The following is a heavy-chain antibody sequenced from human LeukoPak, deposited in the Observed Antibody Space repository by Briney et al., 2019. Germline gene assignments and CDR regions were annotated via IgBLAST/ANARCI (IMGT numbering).Heavy chain of an antibody. V-gene: IGHV1-69*04. CDR1: GGTFSSYA. CDR2: IIPNLGIA. CDR3: ARDVGLAGPFDY. J-gene: IGHJ4*02. D-gene: IGHD3/OR15-3a*01. Sequence: GASVKVSCKASGGTFSSYAISWVRQAPGQGLEWMGRIIPNLGIANYAQKFQGRVTITADKSTSTAYMELSSLRSEDTAVYCCARDVGLAGPFDYWGQGTLVTVSS.